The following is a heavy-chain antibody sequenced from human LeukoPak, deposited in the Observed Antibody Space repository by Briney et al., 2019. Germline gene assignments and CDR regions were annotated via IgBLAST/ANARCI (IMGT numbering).Heavy chain of an antibody. V-gene: IGHV3-23*01. J-gene: IGHJ4*02. CDR3: AKLIAAALSGDY. CDR2: ISGSGGST. CDR1: GISFGEYA. D-gene: IGHD6-13*01. Sequence: GGSLRLSCTTSGISFGEYAMSWVRQAPGKGLEWVSAISGSGGSTYYADSVKGRFTISRDNSKNTLYLQMNSLRAEDTAVYYCAKLIAAALSGDYWGQGTLVTVSS.